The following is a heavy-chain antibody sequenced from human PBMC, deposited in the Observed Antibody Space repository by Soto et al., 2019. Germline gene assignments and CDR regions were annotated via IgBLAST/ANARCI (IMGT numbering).Heavy chain of an antibody. J-gene: IGHJ5*02. CDR2: INHSGST. CDR3: ARADDYGDYVREGWFDP. D-gene: IGHD4-17*01. V-gene: IGHV4-34*01. Sequence: QVQLQQWGAGLLKPSETLSLTCAVYGGSFSGYYWSWIRQPPGKGLEWIGEINHSGSTNYNPSLKSRVTISVDTSKNQFALKLSSVTAADTAVYYCARADDYGDYVREGWFDPGGQGTRVTVSS. CDR1: GGSFSGYY.